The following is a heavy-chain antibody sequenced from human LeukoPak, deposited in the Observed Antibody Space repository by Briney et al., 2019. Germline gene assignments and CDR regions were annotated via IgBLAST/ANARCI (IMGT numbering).Heavy chain of an antibody. D-gene: IGHD3-22*01. V-gene: IGHV3-7*01. Sequence: GGSLRLSCAASGFTSSNFWMTWIRQAPGKGLEWVANIKQDGIEKYYVDSVEGRFTVSRDNTKNTLFLQMNSLRAEDTAVYYCARGSSGYYCDHFQTWGQGSLVTVSS. CDR2: IKQDGIEK. J-gene: IGHJ1*01. CDR3: ARGSSGYYCDHFQT. CDR1: GFTSSNFW.